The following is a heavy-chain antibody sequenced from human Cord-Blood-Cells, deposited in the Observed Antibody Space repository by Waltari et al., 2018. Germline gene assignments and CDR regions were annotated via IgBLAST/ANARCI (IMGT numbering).Heavy chain of an antibody. CDR3: ARTKHYDILTGYSWYFDL. J-gene: IGHJ2*01. V-gene: IGHV4-34*01. Sequence: QVQLQQWGAGLLKPSETLSLTCAVYGGSFSGYYWRWIRQPPGKGLEWIGEINHRGSTNYNPSLKSRVTISVDTSKNQFSLKLSSVTAADTAVYYCARTKHYDILTGYSWYFDLWGRGTLVTVSS. CDR2: INHRGST. D-gene: IGHD3-9*01. CDR1: GGSFSGYY.